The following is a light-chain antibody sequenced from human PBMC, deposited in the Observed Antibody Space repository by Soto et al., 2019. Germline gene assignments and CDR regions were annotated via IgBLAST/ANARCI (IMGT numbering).Light chain of an antibody. Sequence: DIHLTQSPSSLSASVGDSVTITCRSSQTINKYLNWYQHRPGKAPKLLIYAASSLQTGVPTRFSGAGAGTFFTLTISNLQLEDVASYYCQQCYGSPGAFGRGTKVEI. CDR1: QTINKY. V-gene: IGKV1-39*01. J-gene: IGKJ1*01. CDR3: QQCYGSPGA. CDR2: AAS.